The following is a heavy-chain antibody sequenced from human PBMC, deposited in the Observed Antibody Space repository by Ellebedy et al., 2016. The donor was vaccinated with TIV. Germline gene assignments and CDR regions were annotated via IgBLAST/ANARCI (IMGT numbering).Heavy chain of an antibody. J-gene: IGHJ5*02. Sequence: PGGSLRLSCAASGFIVSSCFMSWVRQAPGKGLEWVSIIYTDGGTNYTDSVRDRFTISRDDSGNTLYLQMNGLRAEDTAVYDCARDPGGGGDYGDNWFDPWGQGTLVTVSS. V-gene: IGHV3-66*01. D-gene: IGHD3-16*01. CDR1: GFIVSSCF. CDR2: IYTDGGT. CDR3: ARDPGGGGDYGDNWFDP.